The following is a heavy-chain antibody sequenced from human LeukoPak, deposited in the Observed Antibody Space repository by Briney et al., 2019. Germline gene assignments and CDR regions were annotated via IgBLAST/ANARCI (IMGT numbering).Heavy chain of an antibody. V-gene: IGHV3-21*01. J-gene: IGHJ4*02. D-gene: IGHD3-10*01. CDR3: ARASSIDY. CDR1: GFTFSDFI. CDR2: IRSSGLYT. Sequence: GGSLRLSCAASGFTFSDFIMHGVRQAPGKGLEGVSSIRSSGLYTYYADSVKGRFTISRDNARNSLYPQMNSLTAEDTAVYYCARASSIDYWGQGTLVTVSS.